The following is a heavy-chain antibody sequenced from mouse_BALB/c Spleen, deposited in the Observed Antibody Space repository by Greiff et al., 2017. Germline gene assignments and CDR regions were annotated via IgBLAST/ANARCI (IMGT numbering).Heavy chain of an antibody. D-gene: IGHD2-1*01. CDR1: GYSITSDYA. V-gene: IGHV3-2*02. Sequence: DVKLVESGPGLVKPSQSLSLTCTVTGYSITSDYAWNWIRQFPGNKLEWMGYISYSGSTSYNPSLKSRISITRDTSKNQFFLQLNSVTTEDTATYYCARWGGNYPYWGQGTLVTVSA. CDR2: ISYSGST. J-gene: IGHJ3*01. CDR3: ARWGGNYPY.